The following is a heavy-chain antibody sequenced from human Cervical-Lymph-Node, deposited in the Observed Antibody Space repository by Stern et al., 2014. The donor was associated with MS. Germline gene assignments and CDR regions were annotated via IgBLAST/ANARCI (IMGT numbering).Heavy chain of an antibody. CDR1: GYIFTGYY. CDR2: INPNTGAT. D-gene: IGHD3-3*01. J-gene: IGHJ6*02. V-gene: IGHV1-2*02. CDR3: ARGQRGIAIFGVVTDYYYLGMDV. Sequence: QVQLVQSGAEVKKPGASVKVSCKTSGYIFTGYYIHWVRQAPGQGLEWMGWINPNTGATKSAQKFQGRVTMSRDTSISTAYVELSNLTSDDSAVYSCARGQRGIAIFGVVTDYYYLGMDVWGQGTTVTVSS.